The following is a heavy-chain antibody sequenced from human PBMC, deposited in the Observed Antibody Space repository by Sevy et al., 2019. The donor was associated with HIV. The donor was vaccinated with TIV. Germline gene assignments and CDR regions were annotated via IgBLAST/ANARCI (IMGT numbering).Heavy chain of an antibody. D-gene: IGHD6-13*01. J-gene: IGHJ4*02. V-gene: IGHV3-72*01. CDR3: ATHAGIAAAGRVFDY. CDR2: TRNKADGYTT. Sequence: GGSLRLSCVASGFTFSDHYMEWVRQAPGKWLEWVGRTRNKADGYTTEYAASVKGRFTISRDDSKNSLYVQMNSLKTEDTAVYYCATHAGIAAAGRVFDYWGQRTLVTVSS. CDR1: GFTFSDHY.